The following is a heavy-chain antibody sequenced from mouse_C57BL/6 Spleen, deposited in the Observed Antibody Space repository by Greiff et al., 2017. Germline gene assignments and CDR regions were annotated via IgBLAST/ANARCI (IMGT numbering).Heavy chain of an antibody. CDR1: GYTFTSYW. V-gene: IGHV1-50*01. J-gene: IGHJ2*01. CDR2: IDPSDSYT. Sequence: VQLQQSGAELVKPGASVKLSCKASGYTFTSYWMQWVKQRPGQGLEWIGEIDPSDSYTNYNQKFKGKATLTVDTSSSTAYMQLSSLTSEDSAVYYWARRGGGYFDYWGQGTTLTVSS. CDR3: ARRGGGYFDY.